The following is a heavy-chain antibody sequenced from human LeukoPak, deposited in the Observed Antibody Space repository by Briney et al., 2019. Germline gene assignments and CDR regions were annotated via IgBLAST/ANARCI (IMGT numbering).Heavy chain of an antibody. J-gene: IGHJ4*02. CDR2: IYYSWST. CDR3: ASRFYDFWSGYINFDY. Sequence: SETLSLTCTVSGGSISSSSYYWVWIRQPPGQGLEWIGIIYYSWSTYYNQSLKSRVTISVDTSKNQFSLKLSSVTAADTAVYYCASRFYDFWSGYINFDYWGQGTLVTVSS. D-gene: IGHD3-3*01. V-gene: IGHV4-39*01. CDR1: GGSISSSSYY.